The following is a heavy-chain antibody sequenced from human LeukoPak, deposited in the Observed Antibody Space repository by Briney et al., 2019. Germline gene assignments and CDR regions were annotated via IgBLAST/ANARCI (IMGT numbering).Heavy chain of an antibody. D-gene: IGHD6-13*01. J-gene: IGHJ4*02. V-gene: IGHV4-39*01. CDR3: ASSSSFDY. CDR2: IYYSGST. Sequence: PSETLSLTCLVSGGSISSSSYYWGWIRQPPGKGLEWIGSIYYSGSTYYNPSLMSRVTISVDTSKNQFSLKLSSVTAADTAVYYCASSSSFDYWGQGTLVTVSS. CDR1: GGSISSSSYY.